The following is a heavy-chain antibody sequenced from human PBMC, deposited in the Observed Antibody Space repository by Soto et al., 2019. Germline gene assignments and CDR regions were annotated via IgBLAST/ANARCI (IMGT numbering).Heavy chain of an antibody. CDR1: GGSISSGNYY. D-gene: IGHD3-16*02. CDR3: ARDLSDYNGMDV. V-gene: IGHV4-30-4*01. Sequence: QVQLQESGPGLVKPSQTLSLTCTVSGGSISSGNYYWCWIRQPPGKGLEWIGYISHSGTTYYNPSLKSRITISLDTSKNQFSLKLSSVTAADTAVYYCARDLSDYNGMDVWGQGTTVTVSS. CDR2: ISHSGTT. J-gene: IGHJ6*02.